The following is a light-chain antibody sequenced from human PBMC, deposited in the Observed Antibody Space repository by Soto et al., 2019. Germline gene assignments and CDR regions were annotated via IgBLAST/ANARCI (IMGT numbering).Light chain of an antibody. V-gene: IGLV2-14*01. CDR2: EVS. CDR3: SSYTSSSTLV. J-gene: IGLJ1*01. CDR1: SXDVGGYNY. Sequence: QSVLTQPASVSGSPVQSITISCTGTSXDVGGYNYVSWYQQHPGKAPKLMIYEVSNRPSGVSNRFSGSKSGNTASLTISGLQAEDEADYYCSSYTSSSTLVFGTGTKVTVL.